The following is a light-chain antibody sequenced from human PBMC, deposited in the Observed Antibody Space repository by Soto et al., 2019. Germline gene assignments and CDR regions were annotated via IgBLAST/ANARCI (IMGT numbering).Light chain of an antibody. Sequence: QSALTQPASVSGSPGQSITISCTGTSSDVGSYNLVSWYQQHPGKAPKLMIYEGSKRPSGVSNRFSGSKSGNTASLTISGLQAEDEADYYCSSYTDTGTLVFGGGTKVTVL. CDR2: EGS. V-gene: IGLV2-14*02. J-gene: IGLJ3*02. CDR3: SSYTDTGTLV. CDR1: SSDVGSYNL.